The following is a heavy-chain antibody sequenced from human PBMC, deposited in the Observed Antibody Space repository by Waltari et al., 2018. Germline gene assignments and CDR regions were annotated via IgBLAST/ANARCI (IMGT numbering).Heavy chain of an antibody. CDR2: IYYRGST. V-gene: IGHV4-30-4*01. J-gene: IGHJ4*02. Sequence: QVQLQESGPGLVKPSQTLSLTCTVSGGSISSGDYYWSWIRQPPGKGLEWIGYIYYRGSTYYNPALERRLTISVDTSKNQCSLKLNSVTAADTAVCYCARAHSFDYWGQGTLVTVSS. CDR3: ARAHSFDY. CDR1: GGSISSGDYY.